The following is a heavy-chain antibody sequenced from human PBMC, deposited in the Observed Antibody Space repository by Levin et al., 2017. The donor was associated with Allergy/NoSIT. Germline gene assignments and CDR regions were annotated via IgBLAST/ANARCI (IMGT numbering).Heavy chain of an antibody. Sequence: SETLSLTCAVYGGSFSGYYWSWIRQPPGKGLEWIGEINHSGSTNYNPSLKSRVTISVDTSKNQFSLKLSSVTAADTAVYYCAREDAARETDSLGVYWGQGTLVTVSS. V-gene: IGHV4-34*01. CDR1: GGSFSGYY. J-gene: IGHJ4*02. CDR2: INHSGST. CDR3: AREDAARETDSLGVY. D-gene: IGHD3-16*01.